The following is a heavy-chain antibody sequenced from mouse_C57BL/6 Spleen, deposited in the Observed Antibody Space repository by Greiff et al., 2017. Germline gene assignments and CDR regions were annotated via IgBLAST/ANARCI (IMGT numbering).Heavy chain of an antibody. CDR1: GFTFSDYG. Sequence: EVHLVESGGGLVKPGGSLKLSCAASGFTFSDYGMHWVRQAPERGLEWVAYISSGSSTIYYADTVKGRFTISRDNAKNTLFLQMTGLRSEDTAMYYCARSDDYDTFAYWGQGTLVTVSA. CDR3: ARSDDYDTFAY. CDR2: ISSGSSTI. V-gene: IGHV5-17*01. D-gene: IGHD2-4*01. J-gene: IGHJ3*01.